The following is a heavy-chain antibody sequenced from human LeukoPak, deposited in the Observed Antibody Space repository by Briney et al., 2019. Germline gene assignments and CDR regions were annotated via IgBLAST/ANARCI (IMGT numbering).Heavy chain of an antibody. CDR1: GFTFSSYA. V-gene: IGHV3-23*01. CDR2: ISGGSGST. Sequence: GGSLRLSCAASGFTFSSYAMSWVRQAPGKGLAWVSTISGGSGSTYCANSVKGRFTISRDNSKNTLYLQMNSLRDEDTAVYYCAKHRFESGGYHSTDWGQGTLVTVSS. CDR3: AKHRFESGGYHSTD. J-gene: IGHJ4*02. D-gene: IGHD3-22*01.